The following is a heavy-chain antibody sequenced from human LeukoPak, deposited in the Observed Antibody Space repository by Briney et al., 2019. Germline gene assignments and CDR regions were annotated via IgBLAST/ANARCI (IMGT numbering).Heavy chain of an antibody. J-gene: IGHJ3*02. Sequence: GGSLRLSCAASGFTFSSYAMNWVRQAPGKGLEWVSYISSSASTMYYADSVKGRFTISRDNAKNSLYLQMNSLRAEDTAVYYCTRGGYCTNGVCYRYNAFEIWGQGTMVTVSS. CDR1: GFTFSSYA. CDR3: TRGGYCTNGVCYRYNAFEI. CDR2: ISSSASTM. V-gene: IGHV3-48*03. D-gene: IGHD2-8*01.